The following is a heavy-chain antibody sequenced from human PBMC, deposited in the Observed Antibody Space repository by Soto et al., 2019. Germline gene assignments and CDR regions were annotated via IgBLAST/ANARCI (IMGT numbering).Heavy chain of an antibody. V-gene: IGHV1-69*06. Sequence: QIHLVQSGAEVKKPGSSVKISCKASGGTFSNYAISWVRQAPGQGLEWMGGITPIFDTTNYAQKFQGRLTSTADTSTSTAYMELSGLRSDDTAIYFCARDPNSLNNWFDPWGQGTLVTVSS. CDR1: GGTFSNYA. J-gene: IGHJ5*02. CDR3: ARDPNSLNNWFDP. CDR2: ITPIFDTT.